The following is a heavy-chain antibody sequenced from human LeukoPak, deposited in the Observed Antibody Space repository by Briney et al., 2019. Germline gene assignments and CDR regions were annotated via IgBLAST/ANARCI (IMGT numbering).Heavy chain of an antibody. CDR3: ARDFHRAVAGKLGY. J-gene: IGHJ4*02. CDR2: ISYDGRNN. CDR1: GFTFSDFA. V-gene: IGHV3-30*03. D-gene: IGHD6-19*01. Sequence: GGSLRLSCAVSGFTFSDFAMDWVRQAPGKGLEWVAVISYDGRNNYCADSVKGRFTISRDDSKNTLYLHMNSLRAEDTAVYYCARDFHRAVAGKLGYWGQGTLVTVSS.